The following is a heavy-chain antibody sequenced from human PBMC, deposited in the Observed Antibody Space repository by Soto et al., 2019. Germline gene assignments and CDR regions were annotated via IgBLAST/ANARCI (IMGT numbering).Heavy chain of an antibody. CDR2: IIPIFGTA. CDR3: AKHRRYFDWLLPIRYYYGMDV. D-gene: IGHD3-9*01. Sequence: QVQLVQSGAEVKKPGSSVKVSCKASGGTFSSYAISWVRQAPGQGLEWMGGIIPIFGTANYAQKFQGRVTITADESTSTAYMELRSLRSEDTAVYYCAKHRRYFDWLLPIRYYYGMDVWGQGTTVTVSS. J-gene: IGHJ6*02. V-gene: IGHV1-69*01. CDR1: GGTFSSYA.